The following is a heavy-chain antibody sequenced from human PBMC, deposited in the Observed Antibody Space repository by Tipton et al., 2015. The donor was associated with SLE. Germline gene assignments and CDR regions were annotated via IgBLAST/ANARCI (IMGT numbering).Heavy chain of an antibody. CDR1: GYTFTSYG. Sequence: QLVQSGAEVKKPGASVKVSCKASGYTFTSYGISWVRQAPGQGLEWMGWISAYNGNTNYAQKLQGRVTMTTDTSTSTAYMELRSLRSDDTAVYYCARDRPQYSSSSPGAFDIWGQGTMVTVSS. V-gene: IGHV1-18*01. CDR2: ISAYNGNT. J-gene: IGHJ3*02. D-gene: IGHD6-13*01. CDR3: ARDRPQYSSSSPGAFDI.